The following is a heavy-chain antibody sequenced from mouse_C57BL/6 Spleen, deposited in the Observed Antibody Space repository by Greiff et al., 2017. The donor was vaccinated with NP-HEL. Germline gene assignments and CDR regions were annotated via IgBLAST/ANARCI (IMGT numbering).Heavy chain of an antibody. V-gene: IGHV3-6*01. J-gene: IGHJ2*01. CDR2: ISYDGSN. Sequence: EVQLQESGPGLVKPSQSLSLTCSVTGYSITSGYYWNWIRQFPGNKLEWMGYISYDGSNNYNPSLKNRISITRDTSKNQFFLKLNSVTTEDTATYYCAREEGYYDYDGDYFDYWGQGTTLTVSS. D-gene: IGHD2-4*01. CDR1: GYSITSGYY. CDR3: AREEGYYDYDGDYFDY.